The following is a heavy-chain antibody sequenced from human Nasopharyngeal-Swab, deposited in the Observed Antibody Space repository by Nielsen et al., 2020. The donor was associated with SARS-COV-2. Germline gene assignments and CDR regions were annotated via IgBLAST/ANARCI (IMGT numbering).Heavy chain of an antibody. V-gene: IGHV1-46*01. J-gene: IGHJ3*02. CDR2: INPSGGST. CDR3: ARDSGVNDYVWGSYRKSDAFDI. Sequence: ASVKVSCKASGYTFTSNNMHWVRQDPGQGLEWMGIINPSGGSTSYAQKFKGRVTMNRDTYTNTVYMELSSLRSEDAAVYYCARDSGVNDYVWGSYRKSDAFDIWGQGTMVTVSS. D-gene: IGHD3-16*02. CDR1: GYTFTSNN.